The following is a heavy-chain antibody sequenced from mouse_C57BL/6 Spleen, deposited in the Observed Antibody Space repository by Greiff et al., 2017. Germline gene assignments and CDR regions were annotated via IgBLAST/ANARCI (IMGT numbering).Heavy chain of an antibody. D-gene: IGHD1-1*01. V-gene: IGHV8-12*01. Sequence: QVTLKVSGPGILQSSQTLSLTCSFSGFSLSTSGMGVSWIRQPSGKGLEWLAHIYWDDDKRYNPSLKSRPTISKDTSRNQVFLKITSVDTADTATDYCALYYYGSDWYFDVGGTGTTVTVAS. CDR1: GFSLSTSGMG. CDR3: ALYYYGSDWYFDV. CDR2: IYWDDDK. J-gene: IGHJ1*03.